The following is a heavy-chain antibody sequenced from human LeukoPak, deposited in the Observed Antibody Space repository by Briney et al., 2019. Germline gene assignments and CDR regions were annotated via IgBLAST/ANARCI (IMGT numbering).Heavy chain of an antibody. Sequence: SETLSLTCTVSGGSISNYYWSWIRQPAGKGLECIGRMYTSGSTNYNPSLKSRVTMSVDTSKNQFSLNLSSVTAADTAVYYCARGVDFWSGYQNWFDPWGQGTLVSVSS. V-gene: IGHV4-4*07. CDR1: GGSISNYY. CDR3: ARGVDFWSGYQNWFDP. J-gene: IGHJ5*02. D-gene: IGHD3-3*01. CDR2: MYTSGST.